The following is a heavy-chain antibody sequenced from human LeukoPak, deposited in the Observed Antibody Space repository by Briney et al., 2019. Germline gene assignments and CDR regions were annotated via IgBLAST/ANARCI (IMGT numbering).Heavy chain of an antibody. V-gene: IGHV1-18*04. Sequence: GASVKVSCTASGESTNTYGIAWVRQAPAQGLEWIGWISPYSAYTKYADALQGRVTMTTDTSTTTSYTELRSLRSDDTAVYFCANVAKGRYFFYYIVAWSEGTTVTVS. CDR1: GESTNTYG. CDR2: ISPYSAYT. J-gene: IGHJ6*03. CDR3: ANVAKGRYFFYYIVA.